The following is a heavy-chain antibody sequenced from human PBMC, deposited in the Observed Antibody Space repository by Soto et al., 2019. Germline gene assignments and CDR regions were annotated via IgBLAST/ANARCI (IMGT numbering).Heavy chain of an antibody. J-gene: IGHJ6*02. Sequence: QVQLVQSGAEVKKPESSVRVSCKASGGTFNSYAITWVRQAPGQGLEWMGGTIPMFGTTNYAEKFQGRVTIRANESTNTAYMELSILRSEDTAVYYCTRCGIRYHSIGYYLGIDGMDVWGQGTTVIVSS. CDR1: GGTFNSYA. D-gene: IGHD3-22*01. V-gene: IGHV1-69*12. CDR3: TRCGIRYHSIGYYLGIDGMDV. CDR2: TIPMFGTT.